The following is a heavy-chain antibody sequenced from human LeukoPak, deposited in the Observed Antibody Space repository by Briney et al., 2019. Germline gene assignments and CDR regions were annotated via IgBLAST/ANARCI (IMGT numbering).Heavy chain of an antibody. CDR2: INHSGST. Sequence: SETLSLTCAVYGGSFSGYYWSWIRQPPGKGLEWIGEINHSGSTNYNPSLKSRVTISVDTSKNQFSLKLTSVTAADTAVYFCARGEDFERYYLAYWGQGTLVTVSS. CDR3: ARGEDFERYYLAY. J-gene: IGHJ4*02. CDR1: GGSFSGYY. D-gene: IGHD3-9*01. V-gene: IGHV4-34*01.